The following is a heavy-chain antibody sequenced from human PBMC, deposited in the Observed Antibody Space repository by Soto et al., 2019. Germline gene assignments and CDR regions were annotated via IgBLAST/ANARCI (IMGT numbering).Heavy chain of an antibody. CDR1: GYTFTSYA. D-gene: IGHD6-19*01. J-gene: IGHJ4*02. CDR3: ARAVAVAADFDY. CDR2: INAGNGNT. V-gene: IGHV1-3*01. Sequence: GSVKVSCKASGYTFTSYAMHWVRQAPGQRLEWMGWINAGNGNTKYSQKFQGRVTITRDTSASTAYMELSSLRSEDTAVYYCARAVAVAADFDYWGQGTLVIVSS.